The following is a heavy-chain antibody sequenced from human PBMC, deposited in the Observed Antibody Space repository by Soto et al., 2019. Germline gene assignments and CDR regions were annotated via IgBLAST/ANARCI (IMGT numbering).Heavy chain of an antibody. D-gene: IGHD2-15*01. V-gene: IGHV3-48*03. CDR2: ISSSGTTI. J-gene: IGHJ4*02. CDR1: GFTFSSYE. CDR3: ARAEGYASFDF. Sequence: GGSLRLSCAASGFTFSSYEMNCVRQAPGKGLEWLSYISSSGTTIYYADSVKGRFTISRDNAKNSLFLQMNSPRAEDTAIYYCARAEGYASFDFWGQGTLVTVSS.